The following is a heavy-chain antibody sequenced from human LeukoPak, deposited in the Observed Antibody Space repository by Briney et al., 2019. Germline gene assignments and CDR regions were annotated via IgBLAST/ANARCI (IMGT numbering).Heavy chain of an antibody. Sequence: PGGSLRLSCAVSGFTFRNHGMHWVRQAPGKGLEWVAVIWYDGSNKYYADSVKGRFTISRDNSKNTLYLQMNSLRAEDTAVYYCAREVTHCSSTSCYTNYFDYWGQGTLVTVSS. CDR3: AREVTHCSSTSCYTNYFDY. CDR2: IWYDGSNK. D-gene: IGHD2-2*02. J-gene: IGHJ4*02. V-gene: IGHV3-33*01. CDR1: GFTFRNHG.